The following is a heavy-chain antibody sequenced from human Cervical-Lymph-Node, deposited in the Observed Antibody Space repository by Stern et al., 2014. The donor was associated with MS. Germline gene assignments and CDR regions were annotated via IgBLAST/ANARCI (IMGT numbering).Heavy chain of an antibody. V-gene: IGHV1-2*02. Sequence: QMQLVQSGAEVKKPGASVKVSCKASQYTFTGYYIHWVRQAPGQGLEWMGWINPNSGGTHYAQKFQGRVTMTRETSISTAYMELSSLRSDDTAVYYCARDGSSTSCCNWFDPWGQGTLVTVSS. CDR2: INPNSGGT. CDR1: QYTFTGYY. CDR3: ARDGSSTSCCNWFDP. D-gene: IGHD2-2*01. J-gene: IGHJ5*02.